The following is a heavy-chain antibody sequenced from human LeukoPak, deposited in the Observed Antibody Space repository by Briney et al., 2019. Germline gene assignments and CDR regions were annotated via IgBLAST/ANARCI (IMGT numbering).Heavy chain of an antibody. CDR1: GYSFTSYW. CDR3: ARHATRSGYYPDAFDI. D-gene: IGHD3-22*01. CDR2: IYPGDSDT. J-gene: IGHJ3*02. Sequence: GESLKISCKGSGYSFTSYWIGWVRQMPGKGLEGMGIIYPGDSDTRYSPSFQGQVTISADKSLSTPYLQWSSLKASDTAMYYCARHATRSGYYPDAFDIWGQGTVVTVSS. V-gene: IGHV5-51*01.